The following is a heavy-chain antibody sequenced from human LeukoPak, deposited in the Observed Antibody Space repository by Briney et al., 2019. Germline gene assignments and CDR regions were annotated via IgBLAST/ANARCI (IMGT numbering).Heavy chain of an antibody. CDR1: GFTFSSYG. V-gene: IGHV3-30*18. Sequence: PGRSLRLSCAASGFTFSSYGMHWVRQAPGKGLEWVAVISYDGSNKYYADSVKGRLTISRDNSKNTLYLQMNSLRAEDTAVYYCAKDRGYRGNGDFDYWGQGTLVTVSS. CDR2: ISYDGSNK. CDR3: AKDRGYRGNGDFDY. J-gene: IGHJ4*02. D-gene: IGHD5-12*01.